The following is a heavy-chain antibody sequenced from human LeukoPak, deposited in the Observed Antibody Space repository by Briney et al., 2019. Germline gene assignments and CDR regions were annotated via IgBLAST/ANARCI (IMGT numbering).Heavy chain of an antibody. CDR3: ARGSTYYDSSGQVPFDY. CDR1: GYSFTNYA. V-gene: IGHV7-4-1*02. Sequence: ASVEVSCKASGYSFTNYAMNWVRQAPGQGLEWMGWINTNTGNPTYAQGFTGRFVFSLDTSVSTAYLQISSLQAEDTAVYYCARGSTYYDSSGQVPFDYWGQGTLVTVSS. CDR2: INTNTGNP. D-gene: IGHD3-22*01. J-gene: IGHJ4*02.